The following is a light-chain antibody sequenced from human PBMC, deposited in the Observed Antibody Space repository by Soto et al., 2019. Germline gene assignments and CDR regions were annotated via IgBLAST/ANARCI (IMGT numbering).Light chain of an antibody. V-gene: IGLV2-14*03. CDR1: SSDVGAYSY. J-gene: IGLJ2*01. CDR3: SSYTSSGTLV. Sequence: QSALTQPASVSGSRGQSITISCTGTSSDVGAYSYVSWDQQHPGKAPKVMIHDVSNRPSGVSNRYSGSKSGNTASLTISGLQAEDESDYYFSSYTSSGTLVFGGGTKLTVL. CDR2: DVS.